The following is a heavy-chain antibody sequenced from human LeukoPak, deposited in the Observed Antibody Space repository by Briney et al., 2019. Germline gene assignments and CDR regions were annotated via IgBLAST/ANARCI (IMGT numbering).Heavy chain of an antibody. V-gene: IGHV3-48*01. J-gene: IGHJ4*02. CDR2: ISSSSSTT. Sequence: GGSLRLSCAASGFTFSSYSVNWVRQDPGKGLEWVSYISSSSSTTYYADSVKGRFTISRDNAKNSLYLQMNSLRAEDTAVYYCAKWTRRTVYSSGWYYFDYWGQGTLVTVSS. CDR3: AKWTRRTVYSSGWYYFDY. CDR1: GFTFSSYS. D-gene: IGHD6-19*01.